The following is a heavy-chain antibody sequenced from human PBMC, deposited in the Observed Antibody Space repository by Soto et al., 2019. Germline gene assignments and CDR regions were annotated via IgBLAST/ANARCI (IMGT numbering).Heavy chain of an antibody. Sequence: SETLSLTCTVSGGSISSYYWSWIRQPPGKGLEWIGYIYYSGSTNYNPSLKSRVTISVDTSKNQFSLKLSSVTAADTAVYYCARVPRTYCSSTSCYENYFDYWGQGTLVTVSS. D-gene: IGHD2-2*01. CDR2: IYYSGST. CDR3: ARVPRTYCSSTSCYENYFDY. V-gene: IGHV4-59*01. CDR1: GGSISSYY. J-gene: IGHJ4*02.